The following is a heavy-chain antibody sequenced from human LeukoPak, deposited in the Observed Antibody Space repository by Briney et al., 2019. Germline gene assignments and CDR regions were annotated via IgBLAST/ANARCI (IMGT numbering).Heavy chain of an antibody. V-gene: IGHV4-34*01. J-gene: IGHJ6*03. CDR3: VRVGYSYVINDWSRTGLGAYPTKYYYHMDV. CDR2: IDPSGST. CDR1: GGSFSDYY. D-gene: IGHD5-18*01. Sequence: SETLSLTCAVYGGSFSDYYWGWIRQPPGKGLEWIGEIDPSGSTNYSPSRKSRVTISVDTSKNQFSLKLSSVAAADTAVYFCVRVGYSYVINDWSRTGLGAYPTKYYYHMDVWDKGATVTVSS.